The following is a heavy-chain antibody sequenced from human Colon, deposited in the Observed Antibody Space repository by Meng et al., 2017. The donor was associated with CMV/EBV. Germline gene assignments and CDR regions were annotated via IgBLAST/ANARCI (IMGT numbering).Heavy chain of an antibody. CDR3: AKEGKDSHYFYFPDY. J-gene: IGHJ4*02. CDR2: ISGSGGNT. V-gene: IGHV3-23*01. D-gene: IGHD3-3*01. CDR1: GFSFSNYA. Sequence: GESLKISCAASGFSFSNYAMNWVRQAPGKGLEWVSTISGSGGNTFYTDSVQGRFSISRDNSDNSLFLQMNSLRADDTAIYYCAKEGKDSHYFYFPDYWGQGTLVTVSS.